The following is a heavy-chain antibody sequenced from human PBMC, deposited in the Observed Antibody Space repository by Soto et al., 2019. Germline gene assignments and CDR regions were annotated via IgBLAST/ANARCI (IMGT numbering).Heavy chain of an antibody. Sequence: QVQLQESGPGLVKPSQTLSLTCTVSGGSIYSGGYYWSWLRQHPGKGLEWIGYIFYSGTTYYNPSLKSRVTISLDTSKKHFSLKLTSLTAADTAVYYCAITYASAPYFDYWGQGTLVAVSS. CDR2: IFYSGTT. D-gene: IGHD2-2*01. CDR3: AITYASAPYFDY. CDR1: GGSIYSGGYY. V-gene: IGHV4-31*03. J-gene: IGHJ4*02.